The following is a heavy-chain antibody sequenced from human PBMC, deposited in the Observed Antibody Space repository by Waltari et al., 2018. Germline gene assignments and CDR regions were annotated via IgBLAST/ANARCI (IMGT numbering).Heavy chain of an antibody. CDR2: IYDSSGNT. CDR3: VRPPRSATYFDY. Sequence: QVQLQESGPGLVKPSETLSLTCAVSGGSISGSYDWSWIRQPPGKGLEWIGYIYDSSGNTDYNPSLKNRVTIAKDTSKNQVSLKLSSVTAADTAVYYCVRPPRSATYFDYWGQGVLVTVSS. J-gene: IGHJ4*02. V-gene: IGHV4-38-2*01. CDR1: GGSISGSYD. D-gene: IGHD3-10*01.